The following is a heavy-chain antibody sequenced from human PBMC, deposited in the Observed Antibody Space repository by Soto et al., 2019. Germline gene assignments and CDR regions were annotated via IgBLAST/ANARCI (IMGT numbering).Heavy chain of an antibody. CDR3: ASDRPGSQHYFYY. Sequence: EVQLVESGGGLAQPGGSLRLSCAASGFTFSSDWMHWVRQAPGKGLVWVSRINTDGSGTSYADSVKGRFTISRDNAKNTLYPQMNSLRAEDTAVYYCASDRPGSQHYFYYWGQGNMVTVSS. V-gene: IGHV3-74*01. D-gene: IGHD3-10*01. J-gene: IGHJ4*02. CDR1: GFTFSSDW. CDR2: INTDGSGT.